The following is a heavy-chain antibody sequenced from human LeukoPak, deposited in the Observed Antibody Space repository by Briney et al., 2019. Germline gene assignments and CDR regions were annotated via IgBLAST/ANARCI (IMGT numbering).Heavy chain of an antibody. CDR2: IIPILGVA. CDR3: ARDRISQQTYSYDSSACPFDY. V-gene: IGHV1-69*04. Sequence: SVKVSCKASGGTFSSYAISWVRQAPGQGLEWMGRIIPILGVANQAQKFQGRVTITADKSTSTAYMELSSLRSEDTAVYYCARDRISQQTYSYDSSACPFDYWGQGTLVTVSS. D-gene: IGHD3-22*01. CDR1: GGTFSSYA. J-gene: IGHJ4*02.